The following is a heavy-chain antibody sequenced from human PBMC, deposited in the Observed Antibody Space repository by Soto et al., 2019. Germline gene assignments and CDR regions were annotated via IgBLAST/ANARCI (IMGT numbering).Heavy chain of an antibody. CDR3: ARDPLSYGDYAQTYWYFDL. J-gene: IGHJ2*01. D-gene: IGHD4-17*01. CDR2: ISQDGTDT. Sequence: SMRLSWGAAGVTFSSCVRRWVRQAPGKVLDWVASISQDGTDTDYVDSVKVRFAISRDKPKNSLYLQMNSLRADDMAVYYCARDPLSYGDYAQTYWYFDLWGRGIRVTVYS. V-gene: IGHV3-7*01. CDR1: GVTFSSCV.